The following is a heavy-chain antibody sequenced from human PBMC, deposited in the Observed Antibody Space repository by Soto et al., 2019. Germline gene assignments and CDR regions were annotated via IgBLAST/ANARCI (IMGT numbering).Heavy chain of an antibody. Sequence: GGSLRLSCAASGFTFSEHYMSWIRQAPGMGLEWLSYIGSSGRTINYADSVKGRFTISRDNAKNTLYLQMNSLRVEDTAVYYCARVRGATAGPYAMDVWGQGTPVTVSS. J-gene: IGHJ6*02. CDR1: GFTFSEHY. CDR2: IGSSGRTI. D-gene: IGHD6-13*01. CDR3: ARVRGATAGPYAMDV. V-gene: IGHV3-11*01.